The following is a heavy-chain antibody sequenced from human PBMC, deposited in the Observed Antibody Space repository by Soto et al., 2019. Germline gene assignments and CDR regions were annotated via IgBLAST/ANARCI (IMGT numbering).Heavy chain of an antibody. V-gene: IGHV3-15*01. CDR3: PTEGYYYDSSGYYYCSYYGMDV. CDR2: IKSKTDGGTT. J-gene: IGHJ6*02. CDR1: GFTFSNAW. Sequence: GGSLRLSCAASGFTFSNAWMSWVRQAPGKGLEWVGRIKSKTDGGTTDYAAPVKGRVTISRDDSKNTLYLQMNSLKTEATAVSYCPTEGYYYDSSGYYYCSYYGMDVWGQGTTVTVSS. D-gene: IGHD3-22*01.